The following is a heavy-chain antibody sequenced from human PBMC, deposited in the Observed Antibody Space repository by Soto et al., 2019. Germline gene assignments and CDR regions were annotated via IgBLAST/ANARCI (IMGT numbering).Heavy chain of an antibody. CDR1: GYTFTSYY. CDR3: TREGSGRVFDN. V-gene: IGHV1-46*01. Sequence: QVQLVQSGAEVKKPGASVKLSCKASGYTFTSYYIHWVRQAPGQGLEWMGIINPSGGTTSYAQKFQGXXTXTXXTSTSTVYMEMSSLRSDDTAVYYCTREGSGRVFDNWGQGTLVTVSS. D-gene: IGHD6-19*01. J-gene: IGHJ4*02. CDR2: INPSGGTT.